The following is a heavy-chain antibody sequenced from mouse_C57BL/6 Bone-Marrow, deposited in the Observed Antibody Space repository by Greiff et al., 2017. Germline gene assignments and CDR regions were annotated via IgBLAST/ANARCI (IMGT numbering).Heavy chain of an antibody. Sequence: VQLQQSGAELVRPGTSVKVSCKASGYAFTNYLIEWVKQRPGQGLEWIGVINPGSGGTNYNEKFKGKATLTADKSSSTAYMQLSSLTSEDSAVYFCAREGVLREGFAYWGQVTLVTVSA. CDR2: INPGSGGT. J-gene: IGHJ3*01. CDR1: GYAFTNYL. CDR3: AREGVLREGFAY. V-gene: IGHV1-54*01. D-gene: IGHD1-1*01.